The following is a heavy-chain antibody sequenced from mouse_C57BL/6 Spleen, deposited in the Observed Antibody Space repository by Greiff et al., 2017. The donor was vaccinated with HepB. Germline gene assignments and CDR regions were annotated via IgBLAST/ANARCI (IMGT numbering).Heavy chain of an antibody. D-gene: IGHD1-1*01. Sequence: QVQLQPSGAELMKPGASVKLSCKATGYTFTGYWIEWVKQRPGHGLEWIGEILPGSGSTNYNEKFKGKATFTADPSSNTAYMQLSSLTTEDSAIYYCARKSIITTVVATEYYFDYWGQGTTLTVSS. J-gene: IGHJ2*01. CDR1: GYTFTGYW. CDR2: ILPGSGST. V-gene: IGHV1-9*01. CDR3: ARKSIITTVVATEYYFDY.